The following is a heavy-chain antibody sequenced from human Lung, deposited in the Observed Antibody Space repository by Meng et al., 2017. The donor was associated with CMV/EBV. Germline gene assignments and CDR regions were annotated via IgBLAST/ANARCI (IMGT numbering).Heavy chain of an antibody. CDR2: INPNSGGT. Sequence: SVXVSXXASGYTFSGYYIQWVRQAPGQGLEWMGWINPNSGGTNYAQIFQGRVAMTRDMSITTAYMELSRLRSDDTAVYYCARRGLYGDWFDPWGQGTLVTVSS. V-gene: IGHV1-2*02. J-gene: IGHJ5*02. CDR1: GYTFSGYY. D-gene: IGHD2-8*01. CDR3: ARRGLYGDWFDP.